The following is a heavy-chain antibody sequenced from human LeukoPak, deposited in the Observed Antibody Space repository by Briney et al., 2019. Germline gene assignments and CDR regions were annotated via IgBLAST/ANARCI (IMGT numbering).Heavy chain of an antibody. CDR2: ISSSSSTI. CDR1: GFTFSSYS. Sequence: GGSLRLSCAASGFTFSSYSMNWVRQAPGKGLEWVSYISSSSSTIYYADSVKGRFTISRDNAKNSLYLQMDSLRAEDTAVYYCARDPRLGKELTGYYFDYWGQGTLVTVSS. CDR3: ARDPRLGKELTGYYFDY. D-gene: IGHD7-27*01. J-gene: IGHJ4*02. V-gene: IGHV3-48*04.